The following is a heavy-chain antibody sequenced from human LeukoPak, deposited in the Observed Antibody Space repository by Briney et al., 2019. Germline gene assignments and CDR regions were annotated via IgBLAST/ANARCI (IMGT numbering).Heavy chain of an antibody. CDR2: INTDGSST. D-gene: IGHD3-3*01. CDR1: GFTFSSYW. CDR3: ARHYDYYYYYMDV. Sequence: GGPLRLSCAASGFTFSSYWMHWVRQAPGKGLVWVSRINTDGSSTSYADSVKGRFTISRDNAKNTLYLQMNSLRVEDTAVYYCARHYDYYYYYMDVWGKGTTVTVSS. J-gene: IGHJ6*03. V-gene: IGHV3-74*01.